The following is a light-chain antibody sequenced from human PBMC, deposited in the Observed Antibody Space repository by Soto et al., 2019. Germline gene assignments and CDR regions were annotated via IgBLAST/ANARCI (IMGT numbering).Light chain of an antibody. J-gene: IGKJ3*01. CDR1: QSVGIS. CDR3: QQSYSTPVT. CDR2: NVS. V-gene: IGKV3-11*01. Sequence: IVLTQSPASLSLSPGERATLSCRASQSVGISLAWYRHKPGQAPRLLIYNVSKRAAGVPARFSGSGSGTDFTLTISSLQPEDFATYYCQQSYSTPVTFGPGTKVDIK.